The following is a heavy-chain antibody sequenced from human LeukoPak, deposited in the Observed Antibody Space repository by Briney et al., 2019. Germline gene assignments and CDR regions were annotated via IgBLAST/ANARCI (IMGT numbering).Heavy chain of an antibody. J-gene: IGHJ4*02. Sequence: QPGRSLRLSCATSRFNFRNYGMHWVRQAPGKGLEWVAVISYDGSNKYYADSVKGRFTISRDNAKNSLLLQMNSLRAEDTAVYCCVRWVGATIPGYFDYWGRGTLVTVSS. CDR3: VRWVGATIPGYFDY. D-gene: IGHD1-26*01. CDR1: RFNFRNYG. V-gene: IGHV3-30*03. CDR2: ISYDGSNK.